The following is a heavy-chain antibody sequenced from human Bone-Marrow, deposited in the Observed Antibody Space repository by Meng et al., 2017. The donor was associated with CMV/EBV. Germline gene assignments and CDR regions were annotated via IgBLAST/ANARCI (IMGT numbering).Heavy chain of an antibody. D-gene: IGHD4-11*01. CDR2: IKSKTDGGTT. CDR3: AREWVTTSAYGMDV. CDR1: GFTFSSYA. Sequence: GGSLRLSCAASGFTFSSYAMSWVRQAPGKGLEWVGRIKSKTDGGTTDYAAPVKGRFTISRDDSKNTLYLQMNSLRAEDTAVYYCAREWVTTSAYGMDVWGQGTTVTVSS. J-gene: IGHJ6*02. V-gene: IGHV3-15*01.